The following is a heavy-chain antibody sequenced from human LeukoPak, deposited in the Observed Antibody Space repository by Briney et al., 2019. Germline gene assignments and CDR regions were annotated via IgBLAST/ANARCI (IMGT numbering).Heavy chain of an antibody. CDR3: AKLNLGEMAYFDS. J-gene: IGHJ4*02. D-gene: IGHD3-16*01. CDR2: IIPIFGTA. CDR1: GGTFSSYA. Sequence: GASVKVSCKASGGTFSSYAISWVRQAPGQGLEWMGGIIPIFGTANYAQKFQGRVTITTDESTSTAYMELSSLRVEDTAIYYCAKLNLGEMAYFDSWGQGILVTVSS. V-gene: IGHV1-69*05.